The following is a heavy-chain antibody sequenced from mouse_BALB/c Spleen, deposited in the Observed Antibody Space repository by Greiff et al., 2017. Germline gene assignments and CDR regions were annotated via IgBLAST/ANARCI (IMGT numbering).Heavy chain of an antibody. CDR1: GYTFTSYT. Sequence: VQLQQSGAELARPGASVKMSCKASGYTFTSYTMHWVKQRPGQGLEWIGYINPSSGYTNYNQKFKDKATLTADKSSSTAYMQLSSLTSEDSAVYYCARDPVYYGNYVYAMDYWGQGTSVTVSS. CDR2: INPSSGYT. CDR3: ARDPVYYGNYVYAMDY. V-gene: IGHV1-4*01. J-gene: IGHJ4*01. D-gene: IGHD2-1*01.